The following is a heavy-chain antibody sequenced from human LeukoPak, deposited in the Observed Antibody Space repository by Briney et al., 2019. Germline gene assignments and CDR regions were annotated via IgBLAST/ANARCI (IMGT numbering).Heavy chain of an antibody. D-gene: IGHD1-26*01. J-gene: IGHJ3*02. CDR2: ISSSSSTI. CDR1: GFTFSSYA. V-gene: IGHV3-48*01. Sequence: PGGSLRLSCAASGFTFSSYAMSWVRQAPGKGLEWVSYISSSSSTIYYADSVKGRFTISRDNAKNSLYLQMNSLRAEDTAVYYCARDTEWEPDPNGDIWGQGTMVTVSS. CDR3: ARDTEWEPDPNGDI.